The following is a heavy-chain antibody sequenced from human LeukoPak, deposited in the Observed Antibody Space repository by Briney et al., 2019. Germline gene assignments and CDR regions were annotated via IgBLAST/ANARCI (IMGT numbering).Heavy chain of an antibody. CDR1: GFTFDSFH. Sequence: GGSLRLSCAASGFTFDSFHMYWVRQAPGKGLEWISYITSSSHIIYYADSVKGRFTISRDNAKNSLYLQMNSLRAEDTAVYSCARGADGVSSNSRGWFDPWGQGTLVTVSS. J-gene: IGHJ5*02. CDR2: ITSSSHII. D-gene: IGHD2-15*01. V-gene: IGHV3-48*04. CDR3: ARGADGVSSNSRGWFDP.